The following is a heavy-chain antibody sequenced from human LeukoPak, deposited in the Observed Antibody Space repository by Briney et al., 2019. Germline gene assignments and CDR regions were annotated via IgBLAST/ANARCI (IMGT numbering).Heavy chain of an antibody. J-gene: IGHJ4*02. D-gene: IGHD3-10*01. CDR1: GFTLGSYV. CDR3: ARSITMVRGGFPF. CDR2: VSYDGDNK. V-gene: IGHV3-30-3*01. Sequence: GGSLRLSCAASGFTLGSYVMHWVRQAPGKGLEWVAVVSYDGDNKYYADSVKGRFTISRDNSKNTLYLQMNSLRDEDTAIYYCARSITMVRGGFPFWGQGTLVTVSS.